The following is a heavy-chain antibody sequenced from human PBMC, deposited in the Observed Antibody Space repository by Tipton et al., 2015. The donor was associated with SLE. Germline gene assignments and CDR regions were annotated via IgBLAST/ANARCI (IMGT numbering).Heavy chain of an antibody. CDR1: GGSFSGYY. CDR2: INHSGST. D-gene: IGHD2-2*01. V-gene: IGHV4-34*01. Sequence: TLSLTCAVYGGSFSGYYWSWIRQPPGKGLEWIGEINHSGSTNYNPSLKSRVTISVDTSKNQFSLKLSSVTAADTAVYYCARHYCSSTSCYYYGMDVWGQGTTVTVSS. J-gene: IGHJ6*02. CDR3: ARHYCSSTSCYYYGMDV.